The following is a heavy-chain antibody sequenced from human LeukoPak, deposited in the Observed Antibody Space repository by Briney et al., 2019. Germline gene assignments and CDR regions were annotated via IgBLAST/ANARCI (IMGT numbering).Heavy chain of an antibody. CDR1: GFTFHYYA. CDR2: INSDGDTT. Sequence: GGSLRLSCEASGFTFHYYAMHWVRQLPGKGLEWGSVINSDGDTTQYAHSVKGRLSISRDNSKNSLYLQLDSLRTEDTALYYCVKDHQYVAYGGGDFFDYWGQGTLVTVSS. CDR3: VKDHQYVAYGGGDFFDY. V-gene: IGHV3-43D*04. D-gene: IGHD3-16*01. J-gene: IGHJ4*02.